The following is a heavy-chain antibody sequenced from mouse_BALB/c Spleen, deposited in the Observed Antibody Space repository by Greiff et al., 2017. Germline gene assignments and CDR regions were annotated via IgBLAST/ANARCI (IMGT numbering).Heavy chain of an antibody. CDR3: ARIRFDGYKRGAMDY. D-gene: IGHD1-2*01. Sequence: QVQLKESGPGLVAPSQSLSITCTVSGFSLTGYGVNWVRQPPGKGLEWLGMIWGDGSTDYNSALKSRLSISKDNSKSQVFLKMNSLQTDDTARYYCARIRFDGYKRGAMDYWGQGTSVTVAS. CDR1: GFSLTGYG. J-gene: IGHJ4*01. V-gene: IGHV2-6-7*01. CDR2: IWGDGST.